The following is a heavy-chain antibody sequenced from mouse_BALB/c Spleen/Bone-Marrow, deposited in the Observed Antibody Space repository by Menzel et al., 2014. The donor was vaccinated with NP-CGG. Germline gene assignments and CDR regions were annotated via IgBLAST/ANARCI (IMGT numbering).Heavy chain of an antibody. Sequence: DVKLQESGAELVKPGASVKLSCTASGFKFKDTHMHWVKQRPEQGLEWIGRIDPASGDTKYDPKFQGKAAITGDTSSNTAYLQLSSLTSGDTAVYYCSRDYGGTAWFAYWGQGTLVTVSA. V-gene: IGHV14-3*02. D-gene: IGHD1-1*01. CDR2: IDPASGDT. J-gene: IGHJ3*01. CDR1: GFKFKDTH. CDR3: SRDYGGTAWFAY.